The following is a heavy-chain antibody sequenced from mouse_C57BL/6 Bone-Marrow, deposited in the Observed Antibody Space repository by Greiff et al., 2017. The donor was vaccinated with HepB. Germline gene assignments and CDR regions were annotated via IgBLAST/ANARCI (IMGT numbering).Heavy chain of an antibody. CDR2: IYPRSGNT. J-gene: IGHJ2*01. CDR1: GYTFTSCG. V-gene: IGHV1-81*01. Sequence: VQLVESGAELARPGASVKLSCKASGYTFTSCGISWVKQRTGQGLEWIGEIYPRSGNTYYNEKFKGKATLTADKSSSTAYMELRSLTSEDSAVYFCARGLLRSFYYFDYWGQGTTLTVSS. CDR3: ARGLLRSFYYFDY. D-gene: IGHD1-1*01.